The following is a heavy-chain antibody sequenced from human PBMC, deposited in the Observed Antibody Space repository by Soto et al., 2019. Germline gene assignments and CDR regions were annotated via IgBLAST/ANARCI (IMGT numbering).Heavy chain of an antibody. Sequence: QVQLVESGGGVVQPGRSLRLSCAASGFTFSSYGMHWVRQAPGKGLEWVAVISYDGSNKYYADSVKGRFTISRDNSKNTLYLQMNSLRAEDTAVYYCAKAYYYDSSGYYYFGYCGQGTLVTVSS. J-gene: IGHJ4*02. V-gene: IGHV3-30*18. CDR2: ISYDGSNK. CDR3: AKAYYYDSSGYYYFGY. CDR1: GFTFSSYG. D-gene: IGHD3-22*01.